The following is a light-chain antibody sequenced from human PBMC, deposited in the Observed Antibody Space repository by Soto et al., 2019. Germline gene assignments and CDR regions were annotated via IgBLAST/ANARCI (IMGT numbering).Light chain of an antibody. CDR2: DVS. J-gene: IGLJ2*01. CDR3: CSYTNSRTVL. CDR1: SSDVGGYNY. Sequence: QSVLTLPASVSGSPGQSITISCTGTSSDVGGYNYVSWYQQHPGKAPKLMIYDVSNRPSGVSNRFSGSKSGNTAPLTISGLQAEDEADYYCCSYTNSRTVLFGGGTKVTVL. V-gene: IGLV2-14*03.